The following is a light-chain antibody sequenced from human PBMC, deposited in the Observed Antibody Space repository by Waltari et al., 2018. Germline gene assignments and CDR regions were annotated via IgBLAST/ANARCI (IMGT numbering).Light chain of an antibody. V-gene: IGKV1-33*01. J-gene: IGKJ3*01. CDR2: DAS. CDR1: QDISNY. Sequence: DIQMTQSPSSLSASVGDRVTITRQASQDISNYLIWYQQKPGKAPKLLIYDASNLETGVPSRISGSGSGTDFTFTISGLQPEDIATYYCHQYDNLPPTFGPGTKVDIK. CDR3: HQYDNLPPT.